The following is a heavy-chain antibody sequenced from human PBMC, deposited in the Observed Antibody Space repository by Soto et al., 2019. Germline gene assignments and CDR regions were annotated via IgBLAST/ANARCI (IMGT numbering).Heavy chain of an antibody. D-gene: IGHD2-2*01. V-gene: IGHV4-59*01. J-gene: IGHJ4*02. CDR1: GGYISSYY. CDR3: ARAFGSAMPSLF. CDR2: IYYSGST. Sequence: SETLSLTCTVSGGYISSYYWTWIRQPPGKGLEWIGYIYYSGSTNYNPSLKSRVTMSIDTSKNQFSLKLSSVTAADTAVYYCARAFGSAMPSLFWGQGTLVTVSS.